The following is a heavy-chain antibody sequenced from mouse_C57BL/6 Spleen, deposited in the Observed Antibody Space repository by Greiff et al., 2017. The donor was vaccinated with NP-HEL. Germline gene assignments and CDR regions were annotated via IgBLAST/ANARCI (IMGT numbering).Heavy chain of an antibody. J-gene: IGHJ4*01. CDR3: ARDLNYYGSSYAMDY. CDR2: IHPNSGST. D-gene: IGHD1-1*01. Sequence: VQLQQPGAELVKPGASVKLSCKASGYTFTSYWMHWVKQRPGQGLEWIGMIHPNSGSTNYNEKFKSKATLTVDKSSSTAYMQLSSLTSEDSAVYYCARDLNYYGSSYAMDYWGQGTSVTVSS. V-gene: IGHV1-64*01. CDR1: GYTFTSYW.